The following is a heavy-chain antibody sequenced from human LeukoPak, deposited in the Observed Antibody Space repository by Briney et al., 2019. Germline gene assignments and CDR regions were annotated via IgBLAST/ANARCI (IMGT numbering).Heavy chain of an antibody. V-gene: IGHV3-30-3*01. CDR1: GLTFSSYA. J-gene: IGHJ4*02. D-gene: IGHD2/OR15-2a*01. CDR3: AREGPRGNSQFDY. CDR2: ISYDGSNK. Sequence: GGSLRLSCAASGLTFSSYAMHWVRQAPGKGLEWVAVISYDGSNKYYADSVKGRFTISRDNSKNTLYLQMNSLRAEDTAVYYCAREGPRGNSQFDYWGQGTLVTVSS.